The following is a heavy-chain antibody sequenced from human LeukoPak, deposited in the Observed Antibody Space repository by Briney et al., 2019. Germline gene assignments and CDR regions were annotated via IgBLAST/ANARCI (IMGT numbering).Heavy chain of an antibody. J-gene: IGHJ4*02. D-gene: IGHD4-17*01. CDR3: ANIYGDYGGDY. V-gene: IGHV3-23*01. Sequence: GGSLRLSCAVSGFIFSKAWMSWVRQAPGKGLEWVSAISGSGGNTYYADSVKGRFTISRDNSKNTLYLQMNSLRAEDTAVYYCANIYGDYGGDYWGQGTLVTVSS. CDR1: GFIFSKAW. CDR2: ISGSGGNT.